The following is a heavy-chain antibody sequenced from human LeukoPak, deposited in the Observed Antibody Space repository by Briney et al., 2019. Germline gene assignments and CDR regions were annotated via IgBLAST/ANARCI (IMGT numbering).Heavy chain of an antibody. J-gene: IGHJ4*02. CDR1: GGSFSGYY. CDR3: TVPAAVGFYFDY. Sequence: PSETLSLTCAVYGGSFSGYYWSWIRQPPGKGLEWIGEINHSGSTNYNTSLKSRVTISVDTSKNQFSLKLSSVTAADTAVYYCTVPAAVGFYFDYWGQGTLVTVSS. V-gene: IGHV4-34*01. D-gene: IGHD2-2*01. CDR2: INHSGST.